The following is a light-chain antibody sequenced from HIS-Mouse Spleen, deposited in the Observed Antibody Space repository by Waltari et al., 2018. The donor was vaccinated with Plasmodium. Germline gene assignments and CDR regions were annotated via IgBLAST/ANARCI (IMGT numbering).Light chain of an antibody. CDR3: QQYGSSPIT. CDR1: QSVRSSY. J-gene: IGKJ5*01. Sequence: EIVLTQSPGTLSLSTGARATLSCSASQSVRSSYLAWYQQKPGQAPRHLILGASSRATGIPDRFSGSGSGTDFTLTISRLEPEDFAVYYCQQYGSSPITFGQGTRLEIK. V-gene: IGKV3-20*01. CDR2: GAS.